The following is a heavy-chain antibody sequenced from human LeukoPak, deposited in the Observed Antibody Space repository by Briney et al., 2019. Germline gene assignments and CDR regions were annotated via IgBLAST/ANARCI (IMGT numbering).Heavy chain of an antibody. V-gene: IGHV3-48*03. CDR3: ASLLRSYFDY. CDR1: GFTFSSYE. Sequence: GGSLRLSCAASGFTFSSYEMNWVRQAPGKGLEWVSYISSSGSSIYFADSVKGRFTISRDNAKNSLYLQMNSLRDEDTAVYYCASLLRSYFDYWGQGTLVTVSS. CDR2: ISSSGSSI. J-gene: IGHJ4*02.